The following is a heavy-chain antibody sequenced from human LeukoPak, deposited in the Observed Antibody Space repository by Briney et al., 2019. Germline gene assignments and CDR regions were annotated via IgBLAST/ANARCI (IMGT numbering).Heavy chain of an antibody. Sequence: GRSPRLSCAASGFTFSNHSMHWVRQAPGKGLEWVAFISYDGKNRYYEDSVEGRFSIFRDNSRKTLFLQMNGLRAEDTAVYYCARDPRWGGTSGFDIWGQGTMVIVSS. CDR2: ISYDGKNR. V-gene: IGHV3-30*04. CDR1: GFTFSNHS. J-gene: IGHJ3*02. CDR3: ARDPRWGGTSGFDI. D-gene: IGHD3-16*01.